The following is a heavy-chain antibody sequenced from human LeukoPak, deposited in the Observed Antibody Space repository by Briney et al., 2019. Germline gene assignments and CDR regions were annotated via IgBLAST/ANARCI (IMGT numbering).Heavy chain of an antibody. V-gene: IGHV3-23*01. CDR1: GFTFSSYA. CDR2: ISGSGGST. J-gene: IGHJ4*02. CDR3: AKGYCSGGSCPYFGY. Sequence: PGGSLRLSCAASGFTFSSYAMSWVRQAPGKGLEWVSAISGSGGSTYYADSVKGRFTISRDNSKNTLYLQMNSLRAEDTAVYYCAKGYCSGGSCPYFGYWGQGTLVTVSS. D-gene: IGHD2-15*01.